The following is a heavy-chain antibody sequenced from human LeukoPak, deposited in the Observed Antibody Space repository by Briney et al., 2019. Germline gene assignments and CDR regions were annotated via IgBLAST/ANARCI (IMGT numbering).Heavy chain of an antibody. D-gene: IGHD5-12*01. CDR1: GFTFSSYG. CDR3: ARGGYIDY. J-gene: IGHJ4*02. V-gene: IGHV3-48*02. CDR2: ISTSSSII. Sequence: GGSLRLYCAASGFTFSSYGMNWVRQAPGKGLEWVSYISTSSSIIYYADSVKGRFTISRDTAKSSLYLQMTSLRDDDTAVYYCARGGYIDYWGQGTLVTVSS.